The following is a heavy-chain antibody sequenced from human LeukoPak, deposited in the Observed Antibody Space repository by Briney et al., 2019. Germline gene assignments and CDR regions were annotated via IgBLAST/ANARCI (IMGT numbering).Heavy chain of an antibody. Sequence: VASVKVSCKASGYTFTGYYMHWVRQAPGQGLEWMGWINPNSGGTNYAQKFQGRVTMTRDTSISTAYMELSRPRSDDTAVYYCARGANYYDSSGYYYVSNPYNWFDPWGQGTLVTVSS. J-gene: IGHJ5*02. D-gene: IGHD3-22*01. CDR1: GYTFTGYY. CDR2: INPNSGGT. V-gene: IGHV1-2*02. CDR3: ARGANYYDSSGYYYVSNPYNWFDP.